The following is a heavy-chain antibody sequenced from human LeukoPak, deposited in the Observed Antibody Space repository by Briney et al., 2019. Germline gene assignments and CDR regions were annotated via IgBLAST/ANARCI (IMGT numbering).Heavy chain of an antibody. J-gene: IGHJ3*02. CDR1: GFTFSSYS. CDR3: ARGLYSSSWYGGAFDI. CDR2: ISSSSSTI. V-gene: IGHV3-48*01. Sequence: AGGSLRLSCAASGFTFSSYSMNWVRQAPGKGLEWVSYISSSSSTIYYADSVKGRFTISRDNAKNSLYLQMNSLRAEDTAVYYCARGLYSSSWYGGAFDIWGQGTMVTVSS. D-gene: IGHD6-13*01.